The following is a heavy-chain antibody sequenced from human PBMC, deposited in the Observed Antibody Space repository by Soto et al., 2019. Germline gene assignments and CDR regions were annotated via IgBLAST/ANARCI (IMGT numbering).Heavy chain of an antibody. J-gene: IGHJ3*02. Sequence: ASVKVSCKASGYTFTSYAMHWVRQAPGQRLEWMGWINAGNGNTKYSQKFQGRVTITRDTSASTAYMELSSLRSEDTAVYYCATVGITVTSRAFDIWGQGTMVTFSS. CDR2: INAGNGNT. CDR3: ATVGITVTSRAFDI. V-gene: IGHV1-3*01. CDR1: GYTFTSYA. D-gene: IGHD4-17*01.